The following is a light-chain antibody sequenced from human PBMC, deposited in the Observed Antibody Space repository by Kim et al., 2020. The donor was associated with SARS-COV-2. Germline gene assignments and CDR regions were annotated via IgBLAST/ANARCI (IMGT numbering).Light chain of an antibody. V-gene: IGLV6-57*03. CDR1: SGSMASNY. J-gene: IGLJ3*02. CDR3: QSYDSSNRV. Sequence: GKTVTMPCTRSSGSMASNYVQWYQQRPGSAPTTVIYDDNQRPSGVPDRFSCSIDSSSNSASLTISGLKTEDEAYYYCQSYDSSNRVFGGGTQLTVL. CDR2: DDN.